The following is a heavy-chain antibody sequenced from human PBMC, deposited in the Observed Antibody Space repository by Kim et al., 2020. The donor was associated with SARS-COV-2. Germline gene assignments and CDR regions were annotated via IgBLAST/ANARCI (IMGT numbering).Heavy chain of an antibody. V-gene: IGHV3-30*03. Sequence: GGSLRLSCAASGFTFSSYGMHWVRQAPGKGLEWVAVISYDGSNKYYADSVKGRFTISRDNSKNTLYLQMNSLRAEDTAVYYCATDLAWGAAASDAYYYY. D-gene: IGHD6-13*01. J-gene: IGHJ6*01. CDR3: ATDLAWGAAASDAYYYY. CDR1: GFTFSSYG. CDR2: ISYDGSNK.